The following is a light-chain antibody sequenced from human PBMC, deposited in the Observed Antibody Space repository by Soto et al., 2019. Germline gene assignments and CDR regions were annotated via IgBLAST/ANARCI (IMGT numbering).Light chain of an antibody. Sequence: EVLVTQSPATLSVSPGERATLSCRASESVGRHLAWYHQKPGQAPKLLIFDASTRATGVPARLSGAGSGTEFTITISRLEPEDSAVYYCQQYGSSGTFGQGTKVDIK. CDR2: DAS. J-gene: IGKJ1*01. V-gene: IGKV3-15*01. CDR3: QQYGSSGT. CDR1: ESVGRH.